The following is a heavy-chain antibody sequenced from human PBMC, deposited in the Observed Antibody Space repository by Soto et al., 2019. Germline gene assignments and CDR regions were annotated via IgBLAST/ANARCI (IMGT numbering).Heavy chain of an antibody. CDR1: GYTFTSYY. D-gene: IGHD3-9*01. V-gene: IGHV1-46*01. Sequence: ASVKVSCKASGYTFTSYYMHWVRQAPGQGLEWMGIINPSGGSTSYAQKFQGRVTMTRDTSTSTVYMELSSLRSEDTAVYYCARAPPPYYDILTGPYYYGMDVWGQGTTVTVS. CDR2: INPSGGST. J-gene: IGHJ6*02. CDR3: ARAPPPYYDILTGPYYYGMDV.